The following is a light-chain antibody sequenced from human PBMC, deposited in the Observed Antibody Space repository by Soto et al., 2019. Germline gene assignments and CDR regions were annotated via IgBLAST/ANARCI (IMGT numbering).Light chain of an antibody. CDR2: GTS. J-gene: IGLJ2*01. V-gene: IGLV7-43*01. Sequence: QTVVTQEPSLTVSPGGPVTLTCASSTGAVTGDHYANWLQQKPGQTPRTLIYGTSNKHSWTPARFSGSLLGGKAALTLSGVQPEDEADYYCLLYYGGTVVFGGGTKVTVL. CDR3: LLYYGGTVV. CDR1: TGAVTGDHY.